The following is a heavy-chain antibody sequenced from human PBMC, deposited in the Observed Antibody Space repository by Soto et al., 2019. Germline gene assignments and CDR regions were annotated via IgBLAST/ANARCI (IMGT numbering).Heavy chain of an antibody. CDR3: ARDFWSGYFRYGMDV. V-gene: IGHV3-74*01. D-gene: IGHD3-3*01. CDR1: GFTFSSYW. J-gene: IGHJ6*02. CDR2: INSDGSST. Sequence: GGSLRLSCAASGFTFSSYWMHWVRQAPGKGLVWVSRINSDGSSTSYADSVKGRFTISRDNAKNTLYLQMNSLRAEDTAVYYCARDFWSGYFRYGMDVWGQGTTVTVSS.